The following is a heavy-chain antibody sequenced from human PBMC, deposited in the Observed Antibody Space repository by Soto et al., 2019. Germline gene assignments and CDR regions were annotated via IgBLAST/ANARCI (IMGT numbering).Heavy chain of an antibody. J-gene: IGHJ5*02. D-gene: IGHD2-2*01. CDR1: GYTFTSYD. CDR3: ARTDQLRISRAIRDYNWFDP. Sequence: ASVKVSCKASGYTFTSYDINWVRQATGQGLELMGWMNPNSGNTGYAQKFQGRVTMTRNTSISTAYMELSSLRSEDTAVYYCARTDQLRISRAIRDYNWFDPWGQGTLVTVSS. CDR2: MNPNSGNT. V-gene: IGHV1-8*01.